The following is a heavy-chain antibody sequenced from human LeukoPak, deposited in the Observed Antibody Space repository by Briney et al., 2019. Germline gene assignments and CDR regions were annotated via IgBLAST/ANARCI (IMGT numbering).Heavy chain of an antibody. J-gene: IGHJ4*02. V-gene: IGHV4-4*02. Sequence: SGTLSLTCGVSGGSITSTNYWSWVRQPPGQGLEWIGEISLSGYTGFNPSLRSRVTMSPDESKNHLSLNLASVTAADTAVYYCSRESGPFSPFGHWGQGILVTVTS. D-gene: IGHD1-26*01. CDR2: ISLSGYT. CDR3: SRESGPFSPFGH. CDR1: GGSITSTNY.